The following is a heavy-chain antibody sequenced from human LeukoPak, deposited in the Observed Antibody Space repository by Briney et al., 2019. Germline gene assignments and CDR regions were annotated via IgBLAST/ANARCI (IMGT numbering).Heavy chain of an antibody. CDR2: ISGSGGST. V-gene: IGHV3-23*01. Sequence: PGGSLRLSCAASGFTFNSYAMSWVRQAPGKGLEWATAISGSGGSTYYADSVKGRFTISRDNSKNTLHLQMNSLRAEDTAVYYCAKGTYYDFWSGYYEWGQGTLVTVSS. CDR3: AKGTYYDFWSGYYE. CDR1: GFTFNSYA. D-gene: IGHD3-3*01. J-gene: IGHJ4*02.